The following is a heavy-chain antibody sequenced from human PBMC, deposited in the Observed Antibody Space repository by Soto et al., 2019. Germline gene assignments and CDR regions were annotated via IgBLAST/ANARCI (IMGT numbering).Heavy chain of an antibody. Sequence: SETLSLTCAVSGDSISSGGYSWSWIRQPPGKGLEWIGFIYHSGSTYYNPSLKSRVTISVDRSKNQFSLKLTSVTAADTAIYYCARGDTVITPFDHWGQGTLVTVSS. CDR2: IYHSGST. V-gene: IGHV4-30-2*01. D-gene: IGHD5-18*01. J-gene: IGHJ4*02. CDR3: ARGDTVITPFDH. CDR1: GDSISSGGYS.